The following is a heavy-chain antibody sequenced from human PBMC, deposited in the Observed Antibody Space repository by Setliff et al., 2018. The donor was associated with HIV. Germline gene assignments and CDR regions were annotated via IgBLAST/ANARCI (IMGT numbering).Heavy chain of an antibody. Sequence: GGSLRLSCAASGFTFDNYGMSWVRQAPGKGLEWVSGFNWNGGSTAYADSVKGRFTVSRDNAKNSLYLQMNSLRAEDTALYYCARDGADSGWDFDYWGQGTLITVSS. CDR3: ARDGADSGWDFDY. CDR1: GFTFDNYG. J-gene: IGHJ4*02. CDR2: FNWNGGST. V-gene: IGHV3-20*04. D-gene: IGHD6-19*01.